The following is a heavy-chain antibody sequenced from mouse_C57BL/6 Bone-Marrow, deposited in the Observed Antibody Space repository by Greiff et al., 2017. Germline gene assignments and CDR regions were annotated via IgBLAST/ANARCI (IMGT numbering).Heavy chain of an antibody. CDR2: IDPEIGAT. Sequence: VQLQQSGAELVRPGASVKLSCTASGFNIKDDYIHWVKQRPEQGLEWIGWIDPEIGATEYASKFQGKVTITSDTSSHTAYLQLSSLTSEDTAVYYCSSYDGNDFDIWGQGTPLTVAS. V-gene: IGHV14-4*01. CDR1: GFNIKDDY. D-gene: IGHD2-3*01. J-gene: IGHJ2*01. CDR3: SSYDGNDFDI.